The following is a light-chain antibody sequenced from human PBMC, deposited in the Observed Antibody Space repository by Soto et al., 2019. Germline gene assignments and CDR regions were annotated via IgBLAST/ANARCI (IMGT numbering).Light chain of an antibody. CDR2: GAS. Sequence: EIVLTQSPATLSLSPGERATLSCRASQSVRSDLAWYQQKPGQAPRLLIYGASNRATGIPVRFSGSGSGTDFTLIISSLETEDFAVYFCQQRGNWPTFGPGTKVDIK. CDR1: QSVRSD. V-gene: IGKV3-11*01. CDR3: QQRGNWPT. J-gene: IGKJ3*01.